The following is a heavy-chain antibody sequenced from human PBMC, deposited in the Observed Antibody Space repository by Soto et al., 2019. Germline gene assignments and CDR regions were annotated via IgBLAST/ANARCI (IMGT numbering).Heavy chain of an antibody. Sequence: ASVKVSCKASGYTFTSYGISWVRQAPGQGLEGMGWISAYNGNTNYAQKLQGRVTMTTDTSTSTAYMELRSLRSDDTAVYYCATMLTGYNWFDPWGQGTLVTVSS. CDR3: ATMLTGYNWFDP. J-gene: IGHJ5*02. CDR2: ISAYNGNT. V-gene: IGHV1-18*01. D-gene: IGHD2-8*01. CDR1: GYTFTSYG.